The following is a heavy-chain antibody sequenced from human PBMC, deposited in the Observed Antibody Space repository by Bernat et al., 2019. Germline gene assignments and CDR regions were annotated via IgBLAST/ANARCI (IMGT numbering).Heavy chain of an antibody. Sequence: EVQLVESRGDLVQPGGSLRLSCAASGFTFNNYWMSWVRQAPGKGLEWVANINQDGSDKYYVDSVRGRFTISRDNAKNSLFLQMNSLRAEDTAVYYCARSPATGTVDYWGQGILVTVSS. CDR3: ARSPATGTVDY. CDR2: INQDGSDK. J-gene: IGHJ4*02. V-gene: IGHV3-7*03. CDR1: GFTFNNYW. D-gene: IGHD1-1*01.